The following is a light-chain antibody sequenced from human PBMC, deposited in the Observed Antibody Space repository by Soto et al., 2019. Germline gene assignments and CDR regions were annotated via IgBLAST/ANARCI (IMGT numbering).Light chain of an antibody. CDR2: GAS. V-gene: IGKV3-20*01. CDR1: QSVSSSY. Sequence: EIVLTQSPGTLSLSPGERATLSCRASQSVSSSYLARYQQKPGLAPRLLIYGASSRATGIPDRFSGSGSGTDFTLTISRLEPEDFAVYYCQQYGSSTITFGQGTRLEIK. J-gene: IGKJ5*01. CDR3: QQYGSSTIT.